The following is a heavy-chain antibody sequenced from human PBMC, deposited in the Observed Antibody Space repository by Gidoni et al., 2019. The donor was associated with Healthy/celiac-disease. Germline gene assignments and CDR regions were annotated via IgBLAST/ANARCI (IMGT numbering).Heavy chain of an antibody. D-gene: IGHD6-6*01. V-gene: IGHV5-10-1*03. CDR1: GYSFTSYW. Sequence: EVQLAKSGAEVTKPGESLRISCQGSGYSFTSYWIHWVRQMTGKGLEWMGRIDPSDSYTTYSPSFQGHVTISADKSISTAYLQWGSLKASDTAMYYCARQRGSGRGIAARPRGTTPTRYFDYWGQGTLVTVSS. CDR2: IDPSDSYT. CDR3: ARQRGSGRGIAARPRGTTPTRYFDY. J-gene: IGHJ4*02.